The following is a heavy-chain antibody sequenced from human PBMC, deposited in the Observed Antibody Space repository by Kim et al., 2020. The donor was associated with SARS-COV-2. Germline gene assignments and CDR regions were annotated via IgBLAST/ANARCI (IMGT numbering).Heavy chain of an antibody. V-gene: IGHV3-23*01. J-gene: IGHJ3*02. D-gene: IGHD2-15*01. CDR3: AQDFYWDHSGAGAVDR. Sequence: GGSLRLSCAASGFTFSSFAMNWVRQAPGKGLEWVSGISGSGGSTYYADSVKGRFTFSRDNSKNTLYLQMNSLRAEDTAVYYCAQDFYWDHSGAGAVDRWGPGTMV. CDR1: GFTFSSFA. CDR2: ISGSGGST.